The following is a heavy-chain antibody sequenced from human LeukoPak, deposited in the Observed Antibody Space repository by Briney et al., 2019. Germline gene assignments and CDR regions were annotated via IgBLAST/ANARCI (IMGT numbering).Heavy chain of an antibody. Sequence: ASVKVSCKASGFPFTSNGISWVRQAPGQGLEWMGWISAYNGNTDYAQKFQGRVTMTTDTSTNTAYMELRSLRSDDTAVYYCARDRSSSSLWGQGTLVTVSS. V-gene: IGHV1-18*01. CDR1: GFPFTSNG. CDR2: ISAYNGNT. CDR3: ARDRSSSSL. D-gene: IGHD6-6*01. J-gene: IGHJ4*02.